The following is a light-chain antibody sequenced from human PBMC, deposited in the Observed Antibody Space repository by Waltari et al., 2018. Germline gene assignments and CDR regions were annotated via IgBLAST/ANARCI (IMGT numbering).Light chain of an antibody. CDR3: QQHGTLPAT. CDR1: QIVGSSS. Sequence: EIVLTQSPGTVSLSPGERVTISCRASQIVGSSSLAWYQQKPGQAPRLVIYRASRRATGIPDRFSGSGSGTDFSLTISRLEPEDFAVYYCQQHGTLPATFGQGTKVEIK. CDR2: RAS. V-gene: IGKV3-20*01. J-gene: IGKJ1*01.